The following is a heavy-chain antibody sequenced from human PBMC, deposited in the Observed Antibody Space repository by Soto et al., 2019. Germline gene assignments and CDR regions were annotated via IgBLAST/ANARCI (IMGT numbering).Heavy chain of an antibody. J-gene: IGHJ5*02. CDR1: GYSFNDYW. D-gene: IGHD3-9*01. V-gene: IGHV5-51*01. Sequence: EVQLVQSGAEVKKPGESLQISCKGSGYSFNDYWIAGVRQMPGKGLEWMGNIHPGNSDTRYSPSFQGRATITADKSITTAYLQWSCLQDSRSAMYYCARLSTGYPNWFEPWGQGTVVTVSS. CDR2: IHPGNSDT. CDR3: ARLSTGYPNWFEP.